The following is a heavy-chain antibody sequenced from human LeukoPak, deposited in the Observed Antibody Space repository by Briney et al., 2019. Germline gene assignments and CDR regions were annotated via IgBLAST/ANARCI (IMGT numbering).Heavy chain of an antibody. J-gene: IGHJ4*02. V-gene: IGHV3-43*02. CDR3: ARESGKFDY. Sequence: GGSLILSCAASGFTVSSNYMNWVRQAPGKGLEWVSLISGDGVSTFYADSVKGRFSISRDNSKNSLSLEMNSLRTEDTAMYYCARESGKFDYWGQGTLVAVSS. CDR2: ISGDGVST. CDR1: GFTVSSNY.